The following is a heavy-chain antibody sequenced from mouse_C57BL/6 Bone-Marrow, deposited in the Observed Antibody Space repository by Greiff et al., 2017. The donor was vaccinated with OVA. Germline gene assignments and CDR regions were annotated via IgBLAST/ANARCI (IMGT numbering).Heavy chain of an antibody. CDR2: IYPGSGST. Sequence: VQLQQSGAELVKPGASVKMSCKASGYTFTSYWITWVKQRPGQGLEWIGDIYPGSGSTNYNEKFKSKATLTVDTSSSTSYMQLSSLTTVDSAVYYCARGEYYDYDVFAYWGQGTLVTVSA. CDR3: ARGEYYDYDVFAY. CDR1: GYTFTSYW. D-gene: IGHD2-4*01. J-gene: IGHJ3*01. V-gene: IGHV1-55*01.